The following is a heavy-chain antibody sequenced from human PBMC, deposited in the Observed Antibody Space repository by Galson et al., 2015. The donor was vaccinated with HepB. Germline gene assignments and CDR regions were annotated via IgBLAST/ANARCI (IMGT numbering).Heavy chain of an antibody. D-gene: IGHD1-26*01. CDR1: AFAYHDPY. CDR2: ISSSGSTI. J-gene: IGHJ3*02. CDR3: AGDGWDPPGAFDI. V-gene: IGHV3-11*01. Sequence: PLRVASAASAFAYHDPYRIWTRQAPGKGLEWVSYISSSGSTIYYADSVKGRFTISRDNAKNSLYLQMNSLRAEDTAVYYCAGDGWDPPGAFDIWGQGTMVTVSS.